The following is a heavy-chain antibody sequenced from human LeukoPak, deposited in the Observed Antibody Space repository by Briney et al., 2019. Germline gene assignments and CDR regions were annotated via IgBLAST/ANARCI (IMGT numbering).Heavy chain of an antibody. J-gene: IGHJ4*02. CDR1: GFTFSSYW. CDR3: ASRDH. V-gene: IGHV3-74*01. CDR2: IKTDGSTT. Sequence: GGSLRLSCAVSGFTFSSYWMHWVRQAPGKGLVWVSHIKTDGSTTAYADSVKGRFTISRDNSKNTLYLQMNNLRAEDTAVYYCASRDHWGQGTLATVSS.